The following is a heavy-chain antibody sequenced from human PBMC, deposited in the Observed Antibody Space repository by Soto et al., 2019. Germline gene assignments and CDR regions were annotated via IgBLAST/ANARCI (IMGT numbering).Heavy chain of an antibody. CDR2: IYRGDSDT. V-gene: IGHV5-51*03. Sequence: PVVLLKIWCKGSGYSFTSYCVGWLRQMPGKGLEWMGIIYRGDSDTRYSPSFQGQVTISADESINTAYLQWSSLKASATAMYHCARVERGGPAAMDFWVQGTLGTVSS. D-gene: IGHD2-2*01. CDR3: ARVERGGPAAMDF. CDR1: GYSFTSYC. J-gene: IGHJ4*02.